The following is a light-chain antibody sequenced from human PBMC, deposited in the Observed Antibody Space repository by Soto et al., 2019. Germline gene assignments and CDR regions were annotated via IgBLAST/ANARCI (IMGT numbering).Light chain of an antibody. J-gene: IGLJ2*01. CDR1: SSDVVGYNY. Sequence: QSALTQPASVSGSPGQSITISCTGTSSDVVGYNYVSWYQQHPGKAPQLMIYDVNNRPSGVSNRFSGSKSGNTASLTISGLQAEDEADYYCSSYTSSSLGVVFGGGTQLTVL. CDR2: DVN. V-gene: IGLV2-14*03. CDR3: SSYTSSSLGVV.